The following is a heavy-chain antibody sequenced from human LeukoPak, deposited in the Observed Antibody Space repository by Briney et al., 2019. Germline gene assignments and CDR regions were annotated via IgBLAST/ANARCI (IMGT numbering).Heavy chain of an antibody. CDR3: ARAEEKGFDY. CDR1: GGSISSYY. CDR2: IYYSGST. J-gene: IGHJ4*02. V-gene: IGHV4-59*08. Sequence: PSETLSLTCTVSGGSISSYYWSWIRQPPGKGLEWIGYIYYSGSTYYNPSLKSRVTISVDTSKNQFSLKLSSVTAADTAVYYCARAEEKGFDYWGQGTLVTVPS.